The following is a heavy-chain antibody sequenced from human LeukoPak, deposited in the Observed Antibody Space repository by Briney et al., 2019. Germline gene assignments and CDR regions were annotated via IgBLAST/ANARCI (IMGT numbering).Heavy chain of an antibody. CDR1: GFTFNKYG. V-gene: IGHV3-33*01. CDR2: IWNDGSNE. D-gene: IGHD3-10*01. CDR3: ARDGSGLAVRGWFDF. J-gene: IGHJ5*01. Sequence: GGSLRLSCVASGFTFNKYGIHWVHQAPGKGLEWVAVIWNDGSNEYYADSVKGRLAISRDNDKNTVNLQMNSLRAEDTAVYYCARDGSGLAVRGWFDFWGQGTLVTVSS.